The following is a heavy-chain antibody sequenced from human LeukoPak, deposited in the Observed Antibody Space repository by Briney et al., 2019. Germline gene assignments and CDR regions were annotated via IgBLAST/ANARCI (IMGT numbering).Heavy chain of an antibody. CDR2: ISGSAADT. D-gene: IGHD3-9*01. CDR3: AKDYYDIFGGTYDY. CDR1: GFTFSNSA. J-gene: IGHJ4*02. Sequence: GGSLRLSCAASGFTFSNSAMSWVRQAPGKGLGWDSVISGSAADTYYADSVKGRFTISRDNSKNTLYLQMNSLRAEDTAVYYCAKDYYDIFGGTYDYWGQGTLVTVPS. V-gene: IGHV3-23*01.